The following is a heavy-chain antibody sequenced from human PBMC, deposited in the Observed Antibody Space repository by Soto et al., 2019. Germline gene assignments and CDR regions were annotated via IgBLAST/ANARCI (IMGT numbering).Heavy chain of an antibody. J-gene: IGHJ3*02. V-gene: IGHV3-66*01. CDR1: GFTVSSNY. D-gene: IGHD1-26*01. CDR3: ARGGGGDAFDI. CDR2: IYSCGST. Sequence: GGSLRLSCAASGFTVSSNYMSWVRQAPGKGLEWVSVIYSCGSTYYAGSVKGRFTISRHKSKNTLYLQMNSLGAEDSAVYSCARGGGGDAFDIWGQGTMVTVSS.